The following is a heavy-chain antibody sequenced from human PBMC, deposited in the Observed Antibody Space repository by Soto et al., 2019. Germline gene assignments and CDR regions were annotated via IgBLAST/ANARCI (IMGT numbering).Heavy chain of an antibody. CDR3: ASSLRYFDWLLSFYWFDP. J-gene: IGHJ5*02. D-gene: IGHD3-9*01. CDR1: GASISSGLYY. CDR2: IYSSGTT. V-gene: IGHV4-31*03. Sequence: PSETLSLTCSVSGASISSGLYYWHCIRQHPGKGLEWIGYIYSSGTTYYNPSLKSRVTISLDTSKNQFSLELTSVTAADTAVYYCASSLRYFDWLLSFYWFDPWGQGTLVTVS.